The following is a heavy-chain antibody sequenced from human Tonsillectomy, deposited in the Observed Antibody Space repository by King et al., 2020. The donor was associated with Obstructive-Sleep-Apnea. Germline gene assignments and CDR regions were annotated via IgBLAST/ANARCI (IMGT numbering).Heavy chain of an antibody. Sequence: QLQESGPGLVKPSETLSLICTVSGGSISSYYWSCIRQPPGKGLEWIGYIYYSGTTNYNPSLKSRVTISLDTSKNQFSLKLSSVTAADTAVYYCARGDYSSVWDWGQGTLVTVSS. V-gene: IGHV4-59*01. CDR3: ARGDYSSVWD. CDR1: GGSISSYY. CDR2: IYYSGTT. J-gene: IGHJ4*02. D-gene: IGHD6-19*01.